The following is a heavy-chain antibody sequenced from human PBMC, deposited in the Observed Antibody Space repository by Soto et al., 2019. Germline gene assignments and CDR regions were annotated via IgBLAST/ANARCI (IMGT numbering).Heavy chain of an antibody. Sequence: TLSLTCTVSGGSISSYYWSWIRQPPGKGLEWIGYIYYSGSTNYNPSLKSRVTISVDTSKNQFSLKLSSVTAADTAVYYCARLPSYYDSSGTVSNWFDPWGQGTQVTVSS. J-gene: IGHJ5*02. D-gene: IGHD3-22*01. CDR1: GGSISSYY. CDR3: ARLPSYYDSSGTVSNWFDP. CDR2: IYYSGST. V-gene: IGHV4-59*08.